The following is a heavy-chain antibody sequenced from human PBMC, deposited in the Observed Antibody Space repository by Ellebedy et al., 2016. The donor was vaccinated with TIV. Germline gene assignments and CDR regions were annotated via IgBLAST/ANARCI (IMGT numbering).Heavy chain of an antibody. CDR2: IKQDGSEI. CDR1: GFTFSTYW. D-gene: IGHD5-12*01. J-gene: IGHJ4*02. CDR3: ATEMEGSGYDLGY. Sequence: GESLKISCAASGFTFSTYWMSWVRQAPGKGLEWVANIKQDGSEIYYVDSVKGRFTISRDNAKNSLYLQMKSLRAEDTAVYYCATEMEGSGYDLGYWGQGTLVTVSS. V-gene: IGHV3-7*01.